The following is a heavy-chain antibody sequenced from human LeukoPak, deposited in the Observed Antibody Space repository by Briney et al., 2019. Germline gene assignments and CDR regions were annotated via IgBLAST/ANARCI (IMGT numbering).Heavy chain of an antibody. CDR3: ARRERYSSGWSFDY. V-gene: IGHV4-39*01. CDR2: IYYSGST. J-gene: IGHJ4*02. D-gene: IGHD6-19*01. Sequence: SETLSLTCTVSGGSISSSSYYWGWIRQPPRKGLEWIGSIYYSGSTYYNPSLKSRVTISVDTSKNQFSLKLSSVTAADTAVYYCARRERYSSGWSFDYWGQGTLVTVSS. CDR1: GGSISSSSYY.